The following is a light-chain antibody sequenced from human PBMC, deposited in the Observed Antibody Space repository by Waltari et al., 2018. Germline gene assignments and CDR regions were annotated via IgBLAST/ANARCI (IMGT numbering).Light chain of an antibody. CDR3: HQYANSPWT. V-gene: IGKV4-1*01. CDR2: WAS. CDR1: QSVLYSPNNKNY. J-gene: IGKJ1*01. Sequence: DIVMTQSPDSLAVSLGERATINCKSSQSVLYSPNNKNYLAWYQQKPGQPPRLPIYWASTRESGVPDRFSGSGSGTDFTLTISSLQAEDVAVYYCHQYANSPWTFGQGTKVEVK.